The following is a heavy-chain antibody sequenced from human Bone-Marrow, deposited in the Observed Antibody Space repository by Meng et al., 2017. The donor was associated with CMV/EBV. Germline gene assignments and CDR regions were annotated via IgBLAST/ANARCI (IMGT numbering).Heavy chain of an antibody. Sequence: GESLKISCAASGFTFSDYYMSWIRQAPGKGLEWVSYISSSGSTIYYADSVKGRFTISRDNAKNTLYLQMNSLRAEDTAVYYCAKVWAYYDFWSGLDVWGQGTTVTVSS. CDR3: AKVWAYYDFWSGLDV. CDR1: GFTFSDYY. CDR2: ISSSGSTI. V-gene: IGHV3-11*04. J-gene: IGHJ6*02. D-gene: IGHD3-3*01.